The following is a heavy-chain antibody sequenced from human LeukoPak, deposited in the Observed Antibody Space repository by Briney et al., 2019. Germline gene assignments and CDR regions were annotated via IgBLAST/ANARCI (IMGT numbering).Heavy chain of an antibody. CDR1: GYTFTSYG. V-gene: IGHV1-18*01. D-gene: IGHD3-3*01. CDR2: ISAYNGNT. Sequence: AASVTVSCTASGYTFTSYGISWVRQAPGQGLEWMGWISAYNGNTNYAQKLQGRVTMTTDTSTSTVCMELRGLRSDDTAVYYCARGYYDFWSGYVDYYYYYYMDVWGKGTTVTVSS. J-gene: IGHJ6*03. CDR3: ARGYYDFWSGYVDYYYYYYMDV.